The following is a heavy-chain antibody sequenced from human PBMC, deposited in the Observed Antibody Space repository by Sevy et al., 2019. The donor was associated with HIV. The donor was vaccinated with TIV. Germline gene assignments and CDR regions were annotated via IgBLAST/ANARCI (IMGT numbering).Heavy chain of an antibody. CDR1: GFTFSSYG. Sequence: GGSLRLSCAASGFTFSSYGMHWVRQAPGKGLEWVAVIWYDGSNKYYADSLKGRFTISRDNSKNTLYLQMNSLRAEDTAVYYCARDRGLIVGSAIDAFDIWGQGTMVTVSS. J-gene: IGHJ3*02. CDR2: IWYDGSNK. V-gene: IGHV3-33*01. D-gene: IGHD3-22*01. CDR3: ARDRGLIVGSAIDAFDI.